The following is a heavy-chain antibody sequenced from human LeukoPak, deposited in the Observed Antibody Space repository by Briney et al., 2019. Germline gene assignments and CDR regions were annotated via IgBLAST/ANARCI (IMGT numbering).Heavy chain of an antibody. J-gene: IGHJ4*02. V-gene: IGHV3-7*01. Sequence: GGSLRLSCAASGFTFSSYWMSWLRQAPGKGLEWVANIKQDGSEKYYVDSVKGRFTISRDNAKNSLYLQMNSLRAEDTAVYYCASGSIAVAGTDDYFDYWGQGTLVTVSS. CDR3: ASGSIAVAGTDDYFDY. CDR1: GFTFSSYW. CDR2: IKQDGSEK. D-gene: IGHD6-19*01.